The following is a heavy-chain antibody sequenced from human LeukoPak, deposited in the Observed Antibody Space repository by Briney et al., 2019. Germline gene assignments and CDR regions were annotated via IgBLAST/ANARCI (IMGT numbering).Heavy chain of an antibody. CDR3: ARGMTGSYFGHFDY. Sequence: PGGSLRLSCAASGFSFSSYEMNWVRQAPGKGLEWLSYMSSSGGTIYYADSVKGRFTISRDNGKNSLCLQMNSLRAEDTAVYYCARGMTGSYFGHFDYWGQGTLVTVSS. J-gene: IGHJ4*02. CDR1: GFSFSSYE. V-gene: IGHV3-48*03. D-gene: IGHD1-26*01. CDR2: MSSSGGTI.